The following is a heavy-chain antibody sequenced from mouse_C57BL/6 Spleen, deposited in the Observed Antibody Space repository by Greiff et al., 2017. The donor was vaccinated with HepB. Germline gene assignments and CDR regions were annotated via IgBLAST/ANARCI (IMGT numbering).Heavy chain of an antibody. CDR2: FYPGSGSI. D-gene: IGHD2-5*01. J-gene: IGHJ4*01. CDR1: GYTFTEYT. Sequence: QVQLKQSGAELVKPGASVKLSCKASGYTFTEYTIHWVKQRSGQGLEWIGWFYPGSGSIKYNEKFKDKATLTADKSSSSVYMELSRLTSEDSAVYFCARHEGNYSNYVYAMDYWGQGTSVTVSS. V-gene: IGHV1-62-2*01. CDR3: ARHEGNYSNYVYAMDY.